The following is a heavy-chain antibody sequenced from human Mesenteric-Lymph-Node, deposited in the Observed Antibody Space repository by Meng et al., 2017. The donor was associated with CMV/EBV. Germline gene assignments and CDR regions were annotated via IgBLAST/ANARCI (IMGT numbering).Heavy chain of an antibody. CDR2: ISHDSRGT. CDR3: ARKLYYDFWSGYLT. Sequence: KASGYTFTDSYSHWVRQAPGQGLEWMGWISHDSRGTNYAQKFQGRVAMTRDTSISTAYMELSSLRSEDTAVYYCARKLYYDFWSGYLTWGQGTLVTVSS. D-gene: IGHD3-3*01. V-gene: IGHV1-2*02. CDR1: GYTFTDSY. J-gene: IGHJ5*02.